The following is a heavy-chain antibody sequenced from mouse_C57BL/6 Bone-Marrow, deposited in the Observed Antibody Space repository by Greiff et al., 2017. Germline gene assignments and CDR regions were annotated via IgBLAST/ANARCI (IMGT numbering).Heavy chain of an antibody. D-gene: IGHD1-1*01. CDR3: APVVNAMDY. J-gene: IGHJ4*01. V-gene: IGHV1-81*01. CDR2: IYPRSGNT. CDR1: GYTFTSYG. Sequence: VKLMESGAELARPGASVKLSCKASGYTFTSYGISWVKQRTGQGLEWIGEIYPRSGNTYYNEKFKGKATLTSDKSSSTAYMELRSLTSEDSAVYFCAPVVNAMDYWGQGTSVTVSS.